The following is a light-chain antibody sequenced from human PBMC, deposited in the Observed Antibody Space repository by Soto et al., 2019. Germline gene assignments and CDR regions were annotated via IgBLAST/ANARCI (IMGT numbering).Light chain of an antibody. V-gene: IGKV1-8*01. CDR1: QDISNS. CDR3: QQYDSYPPSFT. Sequence: AIRMTQSPSSFSASTGDRVTITCRASQDISNSLAWYQQKPGKAPNLLIYSASTLQSGVPSRFSGSGSGTDFTLTFSGLQSEDFATYYCQQYDSYPPSFTFGPGTKVEI. J-gene: IGKJ3*01. CDR2: SAS.